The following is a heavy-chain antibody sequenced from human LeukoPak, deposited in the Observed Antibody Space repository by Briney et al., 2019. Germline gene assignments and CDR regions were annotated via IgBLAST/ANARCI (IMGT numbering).Heavy chain of an antibody. J-gene: IGHJ4*02. CDR3: AGSRDGYNYV. D-gene: IGHD5-24*01. CDR1: GGSISSYY. Sequence: SETLSLTCTVSGGSISSYYWSRIRQPPGKGLEWIGYIYYSGSTNYNPSLKSRVTISVDTSKNQFSLKLSSVTAADTAVYYCAGSRDGYNYVWGQGTLVTVSS. V-gene: IGHV4-59*01. CDR2: IYYSGST.